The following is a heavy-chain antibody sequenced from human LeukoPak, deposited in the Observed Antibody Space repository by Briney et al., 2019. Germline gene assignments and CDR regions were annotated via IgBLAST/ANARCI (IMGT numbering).Heavy chain of an antibody. V-gene: IGHV3-23*01. CDR1: GFTFSNYA. J-gene: IGHJ6*02. CDR2: ISGSGGST. Sequence: GGSLRLSCAASGFTFSNYAMSWVRQAPGKGLEWVSAISGSGGSTYYADSVKGRFTISRGNSKNTLYLQMNSLRAEDTAVYYCAGTGYSSGWYGNYYYYGMDVWGQGTTVTVSS. CDR3: AGTGYSSGWYGNYYYYGMDV. D-gene: IGHD6-19*01.